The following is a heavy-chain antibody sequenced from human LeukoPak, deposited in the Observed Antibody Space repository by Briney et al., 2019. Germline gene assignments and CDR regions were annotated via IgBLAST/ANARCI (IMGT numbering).Heavy chain of an antibody. CDR3: AKDIRYDSSGSEFDY. CDR1: GFTFDDYA. J-gene: IGHJ4*02. CDR2: ISWSSGSI. D-gene: IGHD3-22*01. V-gene: IGHV3-9*01. Sequence: SLRLSCAASGFTFDDYAMLWLPPAPGRGLEWVSGISWSSGSIGYADSVKSRLPISRDNAKHSLYLQTNSLRAEDTASYYCAKDIRYDSSGSEFDYWGQGTLVTVSS.